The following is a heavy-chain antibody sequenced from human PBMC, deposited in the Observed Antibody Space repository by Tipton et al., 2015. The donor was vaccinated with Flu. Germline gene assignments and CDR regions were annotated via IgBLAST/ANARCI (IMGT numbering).Heavy chain of an antibody. D-gene: IGHD3-22*01. V-gene: IGHV4-31*03. J-gene: IGHJ3*02. CDR1: GGSISSGGYY. Sequence: TLSLTCTVSGGSISSGGYYWSWIRQHPGKGLEWIGYIYYSGSTYYNPSLKSRVTISVDTSKNQFSLKLSSVTAADTAAYYCARAPQYYYDSSGYGSDAFDIWGQGTMVTVSS. CDR2: IYYSGST. CDR3: ARAPQYYYDSSGYGSDAFDI.